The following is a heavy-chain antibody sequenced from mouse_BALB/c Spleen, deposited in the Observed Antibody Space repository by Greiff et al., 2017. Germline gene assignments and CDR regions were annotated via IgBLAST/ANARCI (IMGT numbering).Heavy chain of an antibody. J-gene: IGHJ3*01. CDR1: GFTFTDYY. CDR3: ARDKTPSTMITTGFAY. CDR2: IRNKANGYTT. V-gene: IGHV7-3*02. D-gene: IGHD2-4*01. Sequence: EVQLMESGGGLVQPGGSLRLSCATSGFTFTDYYMSWVRQPPGKALEWLGFIRNKANGYTTEYSASVKGRFTISRDNSQSILYLQMNTLRAEDSATYYCARDKTPSTMITTGFAYWGQGTLVTVSA.